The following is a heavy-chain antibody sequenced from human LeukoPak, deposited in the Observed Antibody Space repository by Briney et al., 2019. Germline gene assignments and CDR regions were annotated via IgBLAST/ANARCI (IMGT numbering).Heavy chain of an antibody. CDR2: IYPGDSDT. V-gene: IGHV5-51*01. CDR1: GYSFTSYW. CDR3: ARVRRKKYCSGGSCYGDAFDI. J-gene: IGHJ3*02. Sequence: GESLKISCKGSGYSFTSYWIGWVRQMPGKGLEWMGIIYPGDSDTRYSPSFQGQVTISADKSISTAYLQWSSLKASDTAMYYCARVRRKKYCSGGSCYGDAFDIWGQGTMVTVSS. D-gene: IGHD2-15*01.